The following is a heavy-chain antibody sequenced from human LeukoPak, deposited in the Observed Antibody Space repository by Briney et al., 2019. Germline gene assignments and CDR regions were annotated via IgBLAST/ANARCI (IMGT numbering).Heavy chain of an antibody. CDR1: GGSISTNYY. D-gene: IGHD6-19*01. J-gene: IGHJ4*02. CDR2: IHYTGST. CDR3: ASERIAVAGRPFDY. V-gene: IGHV4-59*01. Sequence: PSETLSLTCTVSGGSISTNYYWSWIRQHPGKGLEWIGYIHYTGSTYYNPSLKSRVTMSVDTSKNQFSLKLNSVTAADTAMYYCASERIAVAGRPFDYWGQGTLVTVSS.